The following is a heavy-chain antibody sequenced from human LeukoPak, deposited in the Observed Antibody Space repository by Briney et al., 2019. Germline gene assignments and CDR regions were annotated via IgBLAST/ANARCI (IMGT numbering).Heavy chain of an antibody. Sequence: SETLSLTYAVYGGSFSGYYWRWMRQPPWRGLDGVGEINHSGSTNYSPSLKSRVTISVDTSKNQFSLKLSSVTAADTAVYYCARDPLHSDRSALSSWGQGTLVTVSS. J-gene: IGHJ5*02. CDR2: INHSGST. D-gene: IGHD6-19*01. CDR1: GGSFSGYY. CDR3: ARDPLHSDRSALSS. V-gene: IGHV4-34*01.